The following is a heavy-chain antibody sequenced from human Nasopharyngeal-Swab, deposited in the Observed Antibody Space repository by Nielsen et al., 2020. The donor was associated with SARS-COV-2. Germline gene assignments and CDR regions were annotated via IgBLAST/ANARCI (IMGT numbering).Heavy chain of an antibody. CDR1: GFTFSSYA. Sequence: GGSLRLSCATSGFTFSSYAMSWVRQAPGKGLEWVSAISYTGGRTYYADSVKGRFTISRDNSKNTLYLQMNSLRAEDTAVYCCAGTFGEGHDYYYYGMDVWGQGTTVTVSS. CDR3: AGTFGEGHDYYYYGMDV. D-gene: IGHD3-10*01. V-gene: IGHV3-23*01. J-gene: IGHJ6*02. CDR2: ISYTGGRT.